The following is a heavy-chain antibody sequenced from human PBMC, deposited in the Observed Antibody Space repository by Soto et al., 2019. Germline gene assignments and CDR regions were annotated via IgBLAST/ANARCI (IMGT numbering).Heavy chain of an antibody. D-gene: IGHD3-10*01. Sequence: QITLKESGPPLVKPTQTLTLTCTFSGFSLDTSGAAVGWIRQPPGKGLEWLSVIYWDDDKRSSPSLRSRLTITKDTSKNQVVIRMTNMDPADTGTYYCAHRDRASGGLFDYWGQGTLVSVSS. J-gene: IGHJ4*02. CDR3: AHRDRASGGLFDY. V-gene: IGHV2-5*02. CDR2: IYWDDDK. CDR1: GFSLDTSGAA.